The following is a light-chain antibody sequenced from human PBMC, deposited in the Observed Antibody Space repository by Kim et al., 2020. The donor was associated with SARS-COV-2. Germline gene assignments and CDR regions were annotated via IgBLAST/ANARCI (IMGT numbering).Light chain of an antibody. J-gene: IGLJ1*01. CDR1: SLRRYY. CDR2: GKN. V-gene: IGLV3-19*01. CDR3: NSRDSSGNHLV. Sequence: SSELTQDPAVSVALGQTVRITCQGDSLRRYYASWYQQKPGQAPVLVISGKNNRPSGIPYRFSGSSSGNTASLTITGAQAEDEADYYCNSRDSSGNHLVFGTGTKVTVL.